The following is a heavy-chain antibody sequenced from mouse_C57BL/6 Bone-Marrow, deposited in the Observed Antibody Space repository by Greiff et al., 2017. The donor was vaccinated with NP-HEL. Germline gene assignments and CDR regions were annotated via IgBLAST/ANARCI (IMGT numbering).Heavy chain of an antibody. Sequence: VQLQQSGAELVRPGALVKLSCTASGFNIKDYYMHWVKQRPEQGLEWIGRIDPEDGDTEYAPKFQGKATMTADTSSNTAYLQLSSLTSEDTAVYYCTAYYRGSMDYWGQGTSVTVSS. D-gene: IGHD2-14*01. CDR1: GFNIKDYY. V-gene: IGHV14-1*01. CDR2: IDPEDGDT. CDR3: TAYYRGSMDY. J-gene: IGHJ4*01.